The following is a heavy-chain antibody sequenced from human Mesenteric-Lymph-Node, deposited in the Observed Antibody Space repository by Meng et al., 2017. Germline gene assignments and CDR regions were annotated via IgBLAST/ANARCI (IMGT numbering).Heavy chain of an antibody. Sequence: SETLSLTCAISGDSVSTNSAAWNWIRQSPSRGLEWLGRTYYRSKWYNDYEVSVKSRITINPDTSKNQFSLQLNSVTPEDTAVYYCARLPRIAAAGTTHGSWGQGTLVTVSS. CDR2: TYYRSKWYN. V-gene: IGHV6-1*01. CDR3: ARLPRIAAAGTTHGS. D-gene: IGHD6-13*01. CDR1: GDSVSTNSAA. J-gene: IGHJ5*02.